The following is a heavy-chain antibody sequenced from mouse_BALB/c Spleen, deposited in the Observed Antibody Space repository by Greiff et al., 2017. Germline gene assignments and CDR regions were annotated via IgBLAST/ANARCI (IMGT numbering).Heavy chain of an antibody. CDR3: AREGGLWYPFAY. V-gene: IGHV5-6-3*01. CDR1: GFTFSSYG. J-gene: IGHJ3*01. Sequence: EVMLVESGGGLVQPGGSLKLSCAASGFTFSSYGMSWVRQTPDKRLELVANINSNGGSTYYPDSVKGRFTISRDNAKNTLYLQMSSLKSEDTAMYYCAREGGLWYPFAYWGQGTLVTVAA. CDR2: INSNGGST. D-gene: IGHD2-1*01.